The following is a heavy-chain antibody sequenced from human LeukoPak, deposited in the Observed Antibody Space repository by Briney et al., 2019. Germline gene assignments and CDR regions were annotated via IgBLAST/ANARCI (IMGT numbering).Heavy chain of an antibody. CDR3: ARGYSYGSPSWFDP. CDR2: IYHSGST. J-gene: IGHJ5*02. V-gene: IGHV4-30-2*01. CDR1: GGSISSGGYY. D-gene: IGHD5-18*01. Sequence: PSETLSLTCTVSGGSISSGGYYWSWIRQPPGKGLEWIGYIYHSGSTYYNPSLKSRVTISVDRSKNQFSLKLSSVTAADTAVYYCARGYSYGSPSWFDPWGQGTLVTVSS.